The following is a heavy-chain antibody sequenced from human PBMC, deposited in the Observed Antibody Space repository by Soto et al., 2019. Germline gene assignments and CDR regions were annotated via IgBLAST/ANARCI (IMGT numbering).Heavy chain of an antibody. V-gene: IGHV3-33*01. CDR3: ARVDVGSSWSYGMDV. CDR1: GFTFSSYG. D-gene: IGHD6-13*01. Sequence: GSLRLSCAASGFTFSSYGMHWVRQAPGKGLEWVAVIWYDGSNKYYADSVKGRFTISRDNSKNTLYLQMNSLRAEDTAVYYCARVDVGSSWSYGMDVWGQVTTFTVSS. J-gene: IGHJ6*02. CDR2: IWYDGSNK.